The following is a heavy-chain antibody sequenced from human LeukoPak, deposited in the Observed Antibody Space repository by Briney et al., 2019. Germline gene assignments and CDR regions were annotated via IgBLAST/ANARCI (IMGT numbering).Heavy chain of an antibody. D-gene: IGHD6-13*01. J-gene: IGHJ4*02. CDR3: ARHLEYISSWKGYYFDY. CDR1: GGSISSYY. V-gene: IGHV4-59*04. CDR2: IYYSGST. Sequence: SETLSLTCTVSGGSISSYYWSWIRQPPGKGLEWIGTIYYSGSTYYSPSLKSRVTISVDTSKNQFSLKLSSVTAADTAVYYCARHLEYISSWKGYYFDYWGQGTLVTVSS.